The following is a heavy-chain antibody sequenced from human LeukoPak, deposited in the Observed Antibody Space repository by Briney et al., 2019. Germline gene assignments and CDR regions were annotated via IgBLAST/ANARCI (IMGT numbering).Heavy chain of an antibody. CDR1: GGSISSYD. D-gene: IGHD3-22*01. J-gene: IGHJ4*02. CDR2: IYYSGTT. V-gene: IGHV4-59*12. CDR3: ASGEPRYSSRIVVGDN. Sequence: SETLSLTCTVSGGSISSYDWSWIRQSPGKGLEWIGYIYYSGTTNYNPSLKSRVTISVDTSKNQLSLKVSSVTAADTAVYYCASGEPRYSSRIVVGDNWGQGTLVTVSS.